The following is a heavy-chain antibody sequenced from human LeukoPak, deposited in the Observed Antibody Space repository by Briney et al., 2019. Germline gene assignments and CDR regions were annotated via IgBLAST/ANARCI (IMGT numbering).Heavy chain of an antibody. J-gene: IGHJ4*02. V-gene: IGHV4-59*01. CDR2: ISYSGYT. CDR1: GGSIRSYY. Sequence: SETLSLTCTVSGGSIRSYYWSWIRQAPGKGLEWIGFISYSGYTSYSSSLKSRVAISVDTSKSQFSLRLRSMTAADTAIYYCARGRNDNGGMFFDSWAQGTLVTVSS. CDR3: ARGRNDNGGMFFDS. D-gene: IGHD4-23*01.